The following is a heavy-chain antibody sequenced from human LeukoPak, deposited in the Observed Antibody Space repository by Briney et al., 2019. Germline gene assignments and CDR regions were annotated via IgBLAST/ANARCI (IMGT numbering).Heavy chain of an antibody. CDR1: GFTFSHYG. D-gene: IGHD3-10*01. CDR3: AKDIDHFGPIDY. V-gene: IGHV3-30*02. Sequence: GGSQRLSCAASGFTFSHYGMHWVRQAPGKGLEWVAYIHYDATIKLYTDSVEGRFTISRDTSRNTVYLQMNGLRVEDTSIYYCAKDIDHFGPIDYWGQGTLVTVSS. CDR2: IHYDATIK. J-gene: IGHJ4*02.